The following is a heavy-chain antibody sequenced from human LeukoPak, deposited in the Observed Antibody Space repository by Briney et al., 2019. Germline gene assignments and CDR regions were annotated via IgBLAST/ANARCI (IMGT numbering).Heavy chain of an antibody. V-gene: IGHV1-2*02. CDR1: GYTFTGYY. Sequence: ASVTVSCKTSGYTFTGYYMHWVRQAPGQGLEWMGWINPKSGGTNYAQKFLGRVTLTRDTSINTAYMELTSLRSDDTAVFYCARGRSMVRGSPSRWFDPWGQGTLVTVS. CDR3: ARGRSMVRGSPSRWFDP. D-gene: IGHD3-10*01. CDR2: INPKSGGT. J-gene: IGHJ5*02.